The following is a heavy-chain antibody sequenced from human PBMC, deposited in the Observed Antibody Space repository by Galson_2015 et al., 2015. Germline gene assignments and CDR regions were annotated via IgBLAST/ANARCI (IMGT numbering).Heavy chain of an antibody. CDR1: GYTFTGYY. J-gene: IGHJ6*02. Sequence: SVKVSCKASGYTFTGYYMHWVRQAPGQGLEWMGRINPNSGGTNYAQKFQGRVTMTRDTSISTAYMELSRLRSDDTAVYYCARDVSLELLNYYYYGMDVWGQGTTVTVSS. CDR2: INPNSGGT. V-gene: IGHV1-2*06. D-gene: IGHD1-7*01. CDR3: ARDVSLELLNYYYYGMDV.